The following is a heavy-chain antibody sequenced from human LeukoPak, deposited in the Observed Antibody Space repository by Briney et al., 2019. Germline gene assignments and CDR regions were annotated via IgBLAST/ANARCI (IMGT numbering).Heavy chain of an antibody. Sequence: GGSLRLSCAASGFTFSNYAMSWVRQAPGKGLEWVSFIYSNNTHYSDSVKGRFTISRDNSKNTLYLQMNSLRAEDTAVYYCARRAGAYSHPYDYWGQGTLVTVSS. J-gene: IGHJ4*02. CDR1: GFTFSNYA. CDR2: IYSNNT. CDR3: ARRAGAYSHPYDY. V-gene: IGHV3-23*03. D-gene: IGHD4/OR15-4a*01.